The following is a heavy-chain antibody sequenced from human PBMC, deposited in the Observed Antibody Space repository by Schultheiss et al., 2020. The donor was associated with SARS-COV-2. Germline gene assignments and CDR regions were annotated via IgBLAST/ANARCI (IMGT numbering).Heavy chain of an antibody. V-gene: IGHV3-21*01. CDR2: IRSSGRDI. D-gene: IGHD2-15*01. CDR1: GFTFSGSA. Sequence: GESLKISCAASGFTFSGSAMHWVRQASGKGLEFVASIRSSGRDIYYADSMQGRFTVSRDNANNSLYLQMHSLRAEDTAVYYCVRDRSWWTPYNCFDLWGRGTLVTVSS. J-gene: IGHJ5*02. CDR3: VRDRSWWTPYNCFDL.